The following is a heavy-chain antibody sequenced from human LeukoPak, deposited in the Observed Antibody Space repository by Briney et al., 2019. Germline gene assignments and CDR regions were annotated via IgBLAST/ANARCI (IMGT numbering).Heavy chain of an antibody. CDR2: IRYDGSNK. D-gene: IGHD2-2*01. CDR3: AKEYCSSTSCYVSD. Sequence: GGSLRLSCAASGFTFSSYGMHWVRQAPGKGLEWVAFIRYDGSNKYYADPVKGRFTISRDNSKNTLYLQMNSLRAEDTAVYHCAKEYCSSTSCYVSDWGQGTLVTVSS. J-gene: IGHJ4*02. CDR1: GFTFSSYG. V-gene: IGHV3-30*02.